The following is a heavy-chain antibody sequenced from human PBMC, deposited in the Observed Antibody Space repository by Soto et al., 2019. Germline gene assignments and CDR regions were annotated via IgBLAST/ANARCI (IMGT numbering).Heavy chain of an antibody. CDR1: WVTFSSHA. Sequence: SVKVACKASWVTFSSHAISWGGQAPGQGREWMGGIIPFFKATNYAQKFQGRVTITADDSTSTAYMDLYSLRSEDTAVYYCARDVPLNYYDGTFSYYAMDVWGQGTTVTVSS. CDR3: ARDVPLNYYDGTFSYYAMDV. D-gene: IGHD3-16*01. J-gene: IGHJ6*02. V-gene: IGHV1-69*13. CDR2: IIPFFKAT.